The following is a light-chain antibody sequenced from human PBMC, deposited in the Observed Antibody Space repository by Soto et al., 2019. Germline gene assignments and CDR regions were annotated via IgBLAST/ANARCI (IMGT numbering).Light chain of an antibody. CDR3: CSHAGSHVI. CDR1: TSDVGTYKF. J-gene: IGLJ2*01. CDR2: EVS. V-gene: IGLV2-23*02. Sequence: QSVLTQPASVSGSPGQSITISCTGTTSDVGTYKFVSWYQQHPGIAPKLMIYEVSERPSGVSNRFSGSKSGNTASLTISGLQDEDAADYYCCSHAGSHVIFGGGTKLTVL.